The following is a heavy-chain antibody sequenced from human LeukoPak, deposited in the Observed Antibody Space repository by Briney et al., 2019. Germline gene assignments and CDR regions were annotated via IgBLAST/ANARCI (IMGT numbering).Heavy chain of an antibody. J-gene: IGHJ3*02. V-gene: IGHV3-7*01. CDR2: IKQDGSEK. CDR1: GFTFSSYW. Sequence: GGSLRLSCAASGFTFSSYWMSWVRQAPGKGLEWVANIKQDGSEKYYVDSVKGRFTISRDNAENSLYLQMNSLRAEDTAVYYCAREASGLPQNDAFDIWGQGTMVTVSS. CDR3: AREASGLPQNDAFDI. D-gene: IGHD3-10*01.